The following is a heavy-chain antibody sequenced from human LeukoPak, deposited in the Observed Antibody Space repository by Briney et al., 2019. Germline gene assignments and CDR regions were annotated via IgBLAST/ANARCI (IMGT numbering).Heavy chain of an antibody. Sequence: GGSLRLSRAASGFTFSSYAMSWVRQAPGKGLEWVSAISGSGGSTYYADSVKGRFTISRDNSKNTLYLQMNSLRAEDTAVYYCAAPTGDQVYYFDYWGQGTLVTVSS. CDR1: GFTFSSYA. CDR2: ISGSGGST. D-gene: IGHD7-27*01. CDR3: AAPTGDQVYYFDY. J-gene: IGHJ4*02. V-gene: IGHV3-23*01.